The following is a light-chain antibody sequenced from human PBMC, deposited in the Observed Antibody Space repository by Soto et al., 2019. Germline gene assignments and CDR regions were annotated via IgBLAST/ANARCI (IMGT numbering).Light chain of an antibody. CDR1: QTITNY. CDR2: ATS. V-gene: IGKV1-27*01. Sequence: DIQMTQSPSSLSASVGDRVTITCRASQTITNYLNWYQQQSGKAPKLLIYATSTLQSGVPSRFSGSGFGTDFTLTISSLQPEDVATYYCQKHNSAPLFFGPGTKVDIK. J-gene: IGKJ3*01. CDR3: QKHNSAPLF.